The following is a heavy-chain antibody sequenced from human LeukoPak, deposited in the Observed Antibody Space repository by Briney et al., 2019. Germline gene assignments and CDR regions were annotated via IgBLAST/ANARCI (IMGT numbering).Heavy chain of an antibody. J-gene: IGHJ4*02. CDR2: ISSTTNYI. Sequence: GGSLRLSCAASGFTFSSYSMNWVRQAPGKGLEWVSSISSTTNYIYYADSVRGRFTISRDNAKNSLYLQMNSLRAEDTAVYYCASLRYSGYDVDYWGQGTLVTVFS. V-gene: IGHV3-21*01. CDR1: GFTFSSYS. CDR3: ASLRYSGYDVDY. D-gene: IGHD5-12*01.